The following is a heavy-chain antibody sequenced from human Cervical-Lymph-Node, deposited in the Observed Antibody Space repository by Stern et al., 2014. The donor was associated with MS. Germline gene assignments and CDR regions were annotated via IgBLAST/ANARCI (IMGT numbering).Heavy chain of an antibody. CDR3: ARAVRELGT. V-gene: IGHV3-7*01. J-gene: IGHJ5*02. D-gene: IGHD1-7*01. Sequence: EVQLVESGGGLVQPGESLRLSCAVSGFTFSNYWMTWVRQAPGKGLEWVASINTDGSEQSYVASVKGRFTISRDNAKNSLYLQMNSLRAEDTAVYYCARAVRELGTWGQGTLVTVSS. CDR1: GFTFSNYW. CDR2: INTDGSEQ.